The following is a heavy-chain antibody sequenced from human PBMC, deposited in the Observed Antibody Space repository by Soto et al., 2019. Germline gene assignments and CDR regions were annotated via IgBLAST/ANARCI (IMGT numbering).Heavy chain of an antibody. CDR1: GGSFSGYY. V-gene: IGHV4-34*01. Sequence: QVQLQQWGAGLLKPSETLSLTCAVYGGSFSGYYWSWIRQPPGKGLEWIGEINHSGSTNYNPSLKSRVTISVDTSKNQFSLKLSSVTAADTAVYYCASVRYDYVWGIPRLGAFDIWGQGTMVTVSS. CDR3: ASVRYDYVWGIPRLGAFDI. CDR2: INHSGST. J-gene: IGHJ3*02. D-gene: IGHD3-16*01.